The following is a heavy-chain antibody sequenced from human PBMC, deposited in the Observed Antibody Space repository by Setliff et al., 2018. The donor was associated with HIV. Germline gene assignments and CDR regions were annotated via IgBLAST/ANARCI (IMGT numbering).Heavy chain of an antibody. CDR1: GYTFTSYA. J-gene: IGHJ4*02. Sequence: ASVKVSCKASGYTFTSYAMNWVRQAPGQGLEWMGWINTNTGNPTYAQGFTGRFVFSLDTSVSTAYLQINSLKADDSGVYYCAREYQLLSHQYGLDVWGQGTLVTVSS. V-gene: IGHV7-4-1*02. CDR2: INTNTGNP. CDR3: AREYQLLSHQYGLDV. D-gene: IGHD1-1*01.